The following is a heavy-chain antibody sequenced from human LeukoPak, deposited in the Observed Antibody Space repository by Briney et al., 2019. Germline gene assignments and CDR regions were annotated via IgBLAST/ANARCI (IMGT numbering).Heavy chain of an antibody. V-gene: IGHV3-23*01. D-gene: IGHD6-19*01. Sequence: GGSLRLSCAASGFTFSSSAMSWVRQVPGKGLEWVSGISASGGSTSYADSVRGRFTISRDNSKNTLYVQMNSLRDEDTAVYYCAKGYNSDWFGEIGFWGQGTLVTVSS. CDR3: AKGYNSDWFGEIGF. CDR1: GFTFSSSA. CDR2: ISASGGST. J-gene: IGHJ4*02.